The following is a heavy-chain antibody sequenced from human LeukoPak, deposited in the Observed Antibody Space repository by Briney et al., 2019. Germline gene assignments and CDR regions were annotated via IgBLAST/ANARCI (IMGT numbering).Heavy chain of an antibody. CDR2: IGPSGTAI. D-gene: IGHD6-25*01. V-gene: IGHV3-48*01. CDR3: ARVERRGMDV. Sequence: PGGSLRLSCAASGFTFSSYAMNWVRQAPGRGLEWVSYIGPSGTAIYYADSVKGRFTISRDNARNSLFLQMNSLRAEDTAVYYCARVERRGMDVWGKGTTVTISS. J-gene: IGHJ6*04. CDR1: GFTFSSYA.